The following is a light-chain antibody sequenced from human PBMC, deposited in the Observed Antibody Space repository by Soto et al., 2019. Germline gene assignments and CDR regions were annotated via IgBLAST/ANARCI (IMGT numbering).Light chain of an antibody. Sequence: EIVLTQSPGTLSLSPGQRATLSCRASQSVSNYLAWYQHKPGQAPRLLIYEASNRATGIPARFSGGGSGTDFTLTISSLEPEDFAVYYCQQRGTFGQGTRLEIK. CDR2: EAS. V-gene: IGKV3-11*01. CDR3: QQRGT. J-gene: IGKJ5*01. CDR1: QSVSNY.